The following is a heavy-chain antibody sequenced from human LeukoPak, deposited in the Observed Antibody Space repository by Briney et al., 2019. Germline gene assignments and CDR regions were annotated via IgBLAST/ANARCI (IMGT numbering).Heavy chain of an antibody. CDR2: IYSGGST. CDR1: GFTFNTYW. Sequence: QAGGSLRLSCAASGFTFNTYWMSWVRQAPGKGLEWVSVIYSGGSTYYADSVKGRFTISRDNSKNTLYLQMNSLRAEDTAVYYCASSRPGWYSPIEAFLFDYWGQGTLVTVSS. D-gene: IGHD2-15*01. J-gene: IGHJ4*02. V-gene: IGHV3-66*01. CDR3: ASSRPGWYSPIEAFLFDY.